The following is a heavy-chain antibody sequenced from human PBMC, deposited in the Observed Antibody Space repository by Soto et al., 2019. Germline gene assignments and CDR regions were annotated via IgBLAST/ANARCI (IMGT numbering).Heavy chain of an antibody. Sequence: GGSLRLSCTASGFTFSSLAMNWVRQAPGKGLEWVASISGDTTAAWYADSVRGRFTISRDNSKDTLYLQMSSLRDEDTAVYYCAKKAAYCANPVCFDYWGQGALVTVSS. V-gene: IGHV3-23*01. CDR2: ISGDTTAA. CDR3: AKKAAYCANPVCFDY. D-gene: IGHD2-8*01. CDR1: GFTFSSLA. J-gene: IGHJ4*02.